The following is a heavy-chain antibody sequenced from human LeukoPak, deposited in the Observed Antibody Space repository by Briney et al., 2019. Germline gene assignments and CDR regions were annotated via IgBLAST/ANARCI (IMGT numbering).Heavy chain of an antibody. CDR2: IHYSGST. V-gene: IGHV4-59*01. CDR1: GDSIGNYY. CDR3: ARYDSSGHHHLGAFDI. Sequence: SETLSLTCTVSGDSIGNYYWSWIRQPPGKGLESIGYIHYSGSTKNNPSLQSRVIISLNTSKNQFSLKLSSVTAADTAVYFCARYDSSGHHHLGAFDIWGQGTMVTVSS. D-gene: IGHD3-22*01. J-gene: IGHJ3*02.